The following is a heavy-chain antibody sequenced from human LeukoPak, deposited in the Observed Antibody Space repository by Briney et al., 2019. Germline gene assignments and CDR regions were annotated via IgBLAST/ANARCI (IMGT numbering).Heavy chain of an antibody. CDR2: IYPGDSDT. J-gene: IGHJ4*02. Sequence: TRGESLKISCKGSGYSFTSYWIGWVRQMPGKGLEWMGIIYPGDSDTRYSPSFQGQVTISADKSISTAYLQWSSLKASDTAMYYCASGVNYYDSSGYYYPPDYWGQGTLVTVSS. CDR1: GYSFTSYW. V-gene: IGHV5-51*01. D-gene: IGHD3-22*01. CDR3: ASGVNYYDSSGYYYPPDY.